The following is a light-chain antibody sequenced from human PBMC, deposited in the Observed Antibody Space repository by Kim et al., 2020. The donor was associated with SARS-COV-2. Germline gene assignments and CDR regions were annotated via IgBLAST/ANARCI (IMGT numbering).Light chain of an antibody. CDR3: QQYNNWPPWT. CDR1: RSVSSN. J-gene: IGKJ1*01. V-gene: IGKV3-15*01. Sequence: SPGERATLSCRAGRSVSSNLAWYQQKPGQTPRLLIYGASTRATGIPARFSGSGSGTEFTLNISSLQSEDFAVYYCQQYNNWPPWTFGQGTKVDIK. CDR2: GAS.